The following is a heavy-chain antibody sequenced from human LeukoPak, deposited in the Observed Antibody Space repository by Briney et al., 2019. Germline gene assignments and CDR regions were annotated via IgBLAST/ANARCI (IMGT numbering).Heavy chain of an antibody. CDR3: ARDRLGDYDHSGYYDK. J-gene: IGHJ4*02. CDR1: GFTFSDYY. D-gene: IGHD3-22*01. Sequence: GGSLRLSCAASGFTFSDYYMSWIRQAPGKGLEWISYICDSGRSIYYADSVKGRFTISRDNAKNSVYLQMNNLGAEDTAVYYCARDRLGDYDHSGYYDKWGQGTLVTVSS. CDR2: ICDSGRSI. V-gene: IGHV3-11*01.